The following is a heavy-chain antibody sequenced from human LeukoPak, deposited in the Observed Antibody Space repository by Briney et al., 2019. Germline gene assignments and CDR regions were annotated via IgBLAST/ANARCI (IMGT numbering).Heavy chain of an antibody. CDR3: AGYPRVATADKWYDP. D-gene: IGHD5-18*01. CDR1: GGSISSDTYY. J-gene: IGHJ5*02. CDR2: IYISGAT. V-gene: IGHV4-61*02. Sequence: PSQTLSLTCTVSGGSISSDTYYWSWIRQPAGKGLEWIGRIYISGATNYNPSLKSPVTMSVATSKNPFSLALSSVTAADTAVYYCAGYPRVATADKWYDPCGQRILVTVSS.